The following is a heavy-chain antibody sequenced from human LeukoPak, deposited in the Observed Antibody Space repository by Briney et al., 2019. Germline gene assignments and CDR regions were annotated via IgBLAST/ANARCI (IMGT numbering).Heavy chain of an antibody. Sequence: SETLPLTCTVSGGSISSSSYYWGWIRQPPGKGLEWIGSIYYSGSTYYNPSLKSRVTISVDTSKNQFSLKLSSVTAADTAVYYCARATTVTSYWYFDLWGRGTLVTVSS. J-gene: IGHJ2*01. D-gene: IGHD4-17*01. CDR1: GGSISSSSYY. CDR2: IYYSGST. V-gene: IGHV4-39*01. CDR3: ARATTVTSYWYFDL.